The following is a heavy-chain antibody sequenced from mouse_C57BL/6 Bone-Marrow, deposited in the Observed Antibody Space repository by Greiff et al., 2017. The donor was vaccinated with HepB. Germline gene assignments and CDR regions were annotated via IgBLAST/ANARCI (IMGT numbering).Heavy chain of an antibody. Sequence: EVQVVESGGGLVKPGGSLKLSCAASGFTFSDYGMHWVRQAPEKGLEWVAYISSGSSTIYYADTVKGRFTISRDNAKNTLFLQMTSLRSEDTAMYYCARPGDSSPCGPEGYWGQGTTPTVSS. CDR1: GFTFSDYG. J-gene: IGHJ2*01. V-gene: IGHV5-17*01. CDR3: ARPGDSSPCGPEGY. CDR2: ISSGSSTI. D-gene: IGHD3-2*02.